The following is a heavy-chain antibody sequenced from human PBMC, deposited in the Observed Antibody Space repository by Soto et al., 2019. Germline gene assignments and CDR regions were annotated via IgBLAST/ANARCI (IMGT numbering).Heavy chain of an antibody. CDR1: GFTFSSYS. CDR3: ARDRYSGYDDYTYYYYYGMDV. Sequence: GGSLRLSCAASGFTFSSYSMNWVRQAPGKGLEWVSSISSSSSYIYYADSVKGRFTISRDNAKNSLYLQMNSLRAGDTAVYYCARDRYSGYDDYTYYYYYGMDVWGQGTTVTVSS. J-gene: IGHJ6*02. CDR2: ISSSSSYI. V-gene: IGHV3-21*01. D-gene: IGHD5-12*01.